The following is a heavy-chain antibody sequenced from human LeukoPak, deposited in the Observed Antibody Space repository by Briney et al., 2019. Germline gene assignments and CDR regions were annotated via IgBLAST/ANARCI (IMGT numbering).Heavy chain of an antibody. CDR3: ATNRGRGKFDY. Sequence: GGSLRLSCAASRFTFNRSPMTWVRQAPGKGLEWVSDIGGSGNTYYVDSVKDRFTISRDESKNTLHLQMNSLRAEDTAVYYCATNRGRGKFDYWGQGTLVTVSS. J-gene: IGHJ4*02. D-gene: IGHD1-14*01. CDR1: RFTFNRSP. V-gene: IGHV3-23*01. CDR2: IGGSGNT.